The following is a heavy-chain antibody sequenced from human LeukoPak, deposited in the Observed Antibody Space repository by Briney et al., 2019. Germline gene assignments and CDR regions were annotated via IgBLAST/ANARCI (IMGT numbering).Heavy chain of an antibody. Sequence: SETLSLTCAVSGYSISSGHYWGWIRQPPGKGLEWIGSMYHSGSTYFNPSLKSRVTISVDTSKNQFSLTLSSVTAADTAVYFCARVSGSGTALDAFDIRGQGTMVIVSS. CDR2: MYHSGST. J-gene: IGHJ3*02. CDR1: GYSISSGHY. D-gene: IGHD1-1*01. V-gene: IGHV4-38-2*01. CDR3: ARVSGSGTALDAFDI.